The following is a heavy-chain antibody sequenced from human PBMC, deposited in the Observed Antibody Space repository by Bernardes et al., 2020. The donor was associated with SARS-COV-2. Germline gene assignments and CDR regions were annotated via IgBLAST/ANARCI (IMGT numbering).Heavy chain of an antibody. CDR2: IYSGGST. Sequence: GGSLLLSCAASGLTVRSTFMTWVRRAPGQGLEWVSVIYSGGSTDYAESVKGRFVISRDNVKNTLILQMRSLRAEDTATYYCARADYYYYGSGSPSYALDVWGQGTTVTVSS. D-gene: IGHD3-10*01. J-gene: IGHJ6*02. V-gene: IGHV3-66*01. CDR3: ARADYYYYGSGSPSYALDV. CDR1: GLTVRSTF.